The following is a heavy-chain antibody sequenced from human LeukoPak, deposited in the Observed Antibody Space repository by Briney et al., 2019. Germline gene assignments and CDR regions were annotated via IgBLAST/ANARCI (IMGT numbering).Heavy chain of an antibody. J-gene: IGHJ4*02. CDR1: GFTFSNAW. CDR2: IKSKSDGGTT. D-gene: IGHD3-16*01. CDR3: TAPGGSVFDY. V-gene: IGHV3-15*01. Sequence: GGSLRLSCEGSGFTFSNAWMSWVRQAPGKGLEWVGRIKSKSDGGTTDYAAAVKDRFTISRDDSKNTLYLQMNSLKTEDTGGYYCTAPGGSVFDYWGQGTLVTVSS.